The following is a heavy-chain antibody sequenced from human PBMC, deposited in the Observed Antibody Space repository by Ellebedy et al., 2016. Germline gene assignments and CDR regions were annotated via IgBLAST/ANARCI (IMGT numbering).Heavy chain of an antibody. J-gene: IGHJ3*02. V-gene: IGHV1-2*04. CDR3: ARGPSHGAFDI. CDR1: GYTFTDYY. Sequence: ASVKVSCKASGYTFTDYYIHWLRQAPGQGLEWMGWINPNSGGTKYEQKFQDWVTMTRETSISTAYMELSRLKSDDTAVYFCARGPSHGAFDIWGQGTMVTVSS. CDR2: INPNSGGT.